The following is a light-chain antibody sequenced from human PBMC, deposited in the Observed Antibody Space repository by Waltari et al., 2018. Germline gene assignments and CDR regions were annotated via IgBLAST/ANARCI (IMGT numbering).Light chain of an antibody. Sequence: FLTQAPETLSLSPGERATLSCRASQSVSRGRLAWYQHKPGQAPRLLMYAASTRATGIPDRFSGSGSGTDFSLSISRVEPEDFAVYYCQQYSSSVMYTFGQGTKLEIK. J-gene: IGKJ2*01. CDR3: QQYSSSVMYT. V-gene: IGKV3-20*01. CDR1: QSVSRGR. CDR2: AAS.